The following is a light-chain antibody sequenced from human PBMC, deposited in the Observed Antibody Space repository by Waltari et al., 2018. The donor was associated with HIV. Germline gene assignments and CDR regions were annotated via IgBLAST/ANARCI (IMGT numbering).Light chain of an antibody. V-gene: IGKV4-1*01. CDR1: QTVFYSSNNKNY. J-gene: IGKJ4*01. CDR3: QQTYTIPPT. Sequence: DIVMTQSPDSLAVSLGERATIKCKSSQTVFYSSNNKNYLSWYQHKPGQPPKLILYLASSRQSGVPDRFSGSGSGTDFTLTISSLQAEDVAVYFCQQTYTIPPTFGGGTKVEIK. CDR2: LAS.